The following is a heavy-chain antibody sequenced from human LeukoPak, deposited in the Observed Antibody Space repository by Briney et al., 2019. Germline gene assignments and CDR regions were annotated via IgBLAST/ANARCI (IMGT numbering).Heavy chain of an antibody. CDR3: AAPGWRDLFDY. CDR2: IYYSGNT. J-gene: IGHJ4*02. D-gene: IGHD6-19*01. V-gene: IGHV4-39*01. Sequence: SETLSLTCTVSGGSISSSSYYWDWIRQPPGKGLEWIGSIYYSGNTYYNPSLKSRVTISVDTSKNQFSLKLSSVTAADTAVYYCAAPGWRDLFDYWGQGTLVTVSS. CDR1: GGSISSSSYY.